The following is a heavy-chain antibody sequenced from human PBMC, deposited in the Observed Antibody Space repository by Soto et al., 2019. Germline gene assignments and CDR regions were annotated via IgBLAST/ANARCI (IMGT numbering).Heavy chain of an antibody. J-gene: IGHJ3*02. Sequence: GSAGSLSRCYWSWIRQPPGKGLEWIGYIYYSGSTNYNPSLKSRVTISVDTSKNQFSLKLSSVTAADTAVYYCAYHTMLDAFDIWGQGTMVT. V-gene: IGHV4-59*08. D-gene: IGHD3-10*02. CDR1: AGSLSRCY. CDR3: AYHTMLDAFDI. CDR2: IYYSGST.